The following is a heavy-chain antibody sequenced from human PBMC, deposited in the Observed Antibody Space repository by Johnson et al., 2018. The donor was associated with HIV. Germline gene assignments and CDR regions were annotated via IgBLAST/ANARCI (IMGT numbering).Heavy chain of an antibody. CDR3: AFIEYSSLDAFDI. J-gene: IGHJ3*02. CDR1: GFTFSS. Sequence: QVQLVESGGGVVQPGRSLRLSCAASGFTFSSMHWDRQAPGKGLEWVAVIRFDGSNKYYADYVTGRFTISRDNSKNTLYLQMNSLRAEDTAVYYCAFIEYSSLDAFDIWGQGTMVTVSS. CDR2: IRFDGSNK. D-gene: IGHD6-6*01. V-gene: IGHV3-33*08.